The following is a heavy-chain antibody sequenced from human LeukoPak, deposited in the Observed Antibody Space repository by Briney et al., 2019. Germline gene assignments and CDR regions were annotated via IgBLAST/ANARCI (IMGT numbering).Heavy chain of an antibody. Sequence: SETLSLTCTVSGGSISSYYWSWIRQPPGKGLEWIGYIYYSGSTNYNPSLKSRVTISVDTSKNQFSLKLSSVTAADTAVYYCARGQGAVTTHWGQGTLVTVSS. J-gene: IGHJ4*02. D-gene: IGHD4-17*01. CDR1: GGSISSYY. V-gene: IGHV4-59*01. CDR3: ARGQGAVTTH. CDR2: IYYSGST.